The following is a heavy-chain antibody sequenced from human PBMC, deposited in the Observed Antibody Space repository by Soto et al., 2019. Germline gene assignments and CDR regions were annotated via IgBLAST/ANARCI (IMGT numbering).Heavy chain of an antibody. CDR2: IIPIFGTA. J-gene: IGHJ6*02. CDR1: GGTFSSYA. D-gene: IGHD3-16*02. Sequence: QVQLVQSGAEVKKPGSSVKVSCKASGGTFSSYAISWVRQAPGQGLEWMGGIIPIFGTANYAQKFQGRVTITADESTSTDYMELSSLRAENTGVDYCASSYRSAVYYYYGMDVWGQGTTVTVSS. CDR3: ASSYRSAVYYYYGMDV. V-gene: IGHV1-69*12.